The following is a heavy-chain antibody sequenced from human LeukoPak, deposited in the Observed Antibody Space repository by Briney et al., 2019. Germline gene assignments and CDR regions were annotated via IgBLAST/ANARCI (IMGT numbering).Heavy chain of an antibody. CDR1: GYTFTGYY. J-gene: IGHJ4*02. CDR2: INPNRGDT. Sequence: ASVRVSCKASGYTFTGYYMHWVRQAPGQGLEWMGWINPNRGDTNYAQKFQGRVTMTRDTSITTAYMELRSLISGDTAVYYCATGELHSSSWYSQLDYWGQGTLVTVSS. CDR3: ATGELHSSSWYSQLDY. V-gene: IGHV1-2*02. D-gene: IGHD6-13*01.